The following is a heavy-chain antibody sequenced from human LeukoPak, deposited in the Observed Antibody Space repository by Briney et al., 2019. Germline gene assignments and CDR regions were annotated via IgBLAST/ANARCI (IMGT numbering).Heavy chain of an antibody. J-gene: IGHJ4*02. Sequence: SVKVSCKASGGTFSSYAISWVRQAPGQGLEWMGGIIPIFGTANYAQKFQGRVTITADESTSTAYMELSGLRSEDTAVYYCASGYSYGPRTFDYWGQGTLVTVSS. V-gene: IGHV1-69*13. CDR3: ASGYSYGPRTFDY. CDR1: GGTFSSYA. D-gene: IGHD5-18*01. CDR2: IIPIFGTA.